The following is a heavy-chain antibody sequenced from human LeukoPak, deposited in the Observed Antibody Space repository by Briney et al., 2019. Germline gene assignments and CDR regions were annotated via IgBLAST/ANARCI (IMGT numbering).Heavy chain of an antibody. CDR3: ARDQGLTAPPPYGLDV. V-gene: IGHV1-69*04. D-gene: IGHD5-18*01. CDR2: IIPVLNIT. Sequence: SVKVSCKAFGGTFSSSAITWVRQAPGQGLEWMGRIIPVLNITNYAQKFQGRVTITADTSTSTAYMELSSLRSEETAVYYCARDQGLTAPPPYGLDVWGQGTTVTVSS. J-gene: IGHJ6*02. CDR1: GGTFSSSA.